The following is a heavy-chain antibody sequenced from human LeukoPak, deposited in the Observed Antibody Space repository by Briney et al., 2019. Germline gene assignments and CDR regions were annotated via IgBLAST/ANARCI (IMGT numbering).Heavy chain of an antibody. J-gene: IGHJ6*02. Sequence: SETLSLTCAVYGGSFSGNFWSWIRQPPGKGLEWIGEIYHSGSTNYTPSLKSRVTISVDTSKNQFSLKMSSVTAADTAVYYCARGRLQQPPYYYYYGMDVWGQGTTVTVSS. D-gene: IGHD6-13*01. CDR1: GGSFSGNF. CDR2: IYHSGST. V-gene: IGHV4-34*01. CDR3: ARGRLQQPPYYYYYGMDV.